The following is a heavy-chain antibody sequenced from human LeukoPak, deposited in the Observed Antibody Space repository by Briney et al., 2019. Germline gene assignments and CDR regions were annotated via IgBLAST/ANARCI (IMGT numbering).Heavy chain of an antibody. CDR3: AKGDLYYYGSVNAFDI. CDR2: IRYDGSNK. V-gene: IGHV3-30*02. J-gene: IGHJ3*02. CDR1: GFTFSSYG. Sequence: GGSLRLSCAASGFTFSSYGMHWVRQAPGKGLEWVAFIRYDGSNKYYADSVKGRFTISRDNSKNTLYLQMNSLRAEDTAVYYCAKGDLYYYGSVNAFDIWGQGTMVTVSS. D-gene: IGHD3-10*01.